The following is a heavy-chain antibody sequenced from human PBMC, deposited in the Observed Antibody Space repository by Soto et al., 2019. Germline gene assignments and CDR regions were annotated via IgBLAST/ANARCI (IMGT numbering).Heavy chain of an antibody. V-gene: IGHV1-69*12. CDR3: ARVFDSSSWDLAFDL. CDR2: IIPIFGTA. Sequence: QVQLVQSGAEVKKPGSSVKVSCKASGGTFSSYAISWVRQAPGQGLEWMGGIIPIFGTANYAQKFQGRVTIXXHXSXNTAYMELSSLRSEDTAVYYCARVFDSSSWDLAFDLWGQGTMVTVSS. D-gene: IGHD6-13*01. J-gene: IGHJ3*01. CDR1: GGTFSSYA.